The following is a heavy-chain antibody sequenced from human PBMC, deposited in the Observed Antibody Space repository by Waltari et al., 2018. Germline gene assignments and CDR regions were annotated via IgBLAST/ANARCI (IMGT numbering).Heavy chain of an antibody. Sequence: QVQLQQWGAGLLKPSETLSLTCAVYGGSFSGYYWSWIRQPPGKGLEWIGEINHSGSTNYNPSLKSRVTISVDTSKNQFSLKLSSVTAADTAVYYCARRRGGVTGLQYYYYYMDVWGKGTTVTVSS. CDR1: GGSFSGYY. J-gene: IGHJ6*03. V-gene: IGHV4-34*01. CDR3: ARRRGGVTGLQYYYYYMDV. CDR2: INHSGST. D-gene: IGHD2-21*02.